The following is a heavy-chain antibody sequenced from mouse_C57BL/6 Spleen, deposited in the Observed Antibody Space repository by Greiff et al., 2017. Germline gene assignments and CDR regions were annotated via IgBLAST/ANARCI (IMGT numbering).Heavy chain of an antibody. D-gene: IGHD2-10*02. CDR3: TREYACHYFGYFDV. CDR2: ISSGGDYI. Sequence: EVKVVESGEGLVKPGGSLKLSCAASGFTFSSYAMSWVRQTPEKRLEWVAYISSGGDYIYYADTVKGRFTISRDNARNTLSLQMRSLKSEDTAMYYCTREYACHYFGYFDVWGTGTTVTVSS. V-gene: IGHV5-9-1*02. CDR1: GFTFSSYA. J-gene: IGHJ1*03.